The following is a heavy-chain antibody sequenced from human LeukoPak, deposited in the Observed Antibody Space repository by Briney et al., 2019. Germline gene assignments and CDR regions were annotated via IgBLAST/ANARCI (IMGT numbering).Heavy chain of an antibody. CDR2: INTDVSST. CDR3: AREETVTARYDY. V-gene: IGHV3-74*01. J-gene: IGHJ4*02. CDR1: GFTFSSDW. D-gene: IGHD4-11*01. Sequence: GGSLRLSCAASGFTFSSDWMHWVRQAPGKGLVWVSRINTDVSSTSYADSVKGRFTISRDNAKNTLYLQMNSLRAEDTAVYYCAREETVTARYDYWGQGTLVTVSS.